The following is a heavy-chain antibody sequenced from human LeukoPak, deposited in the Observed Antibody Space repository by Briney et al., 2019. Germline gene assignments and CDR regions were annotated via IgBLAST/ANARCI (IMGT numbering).Heavy chain of an antibody. V-gene: IGHV4-4*07. J-gene: IGHJ4*02. CDR2: IYTSGST. CDR3: ARSHYDFWSGYYSLNNYHFDY. CDR1: GGSISSYY. D-gene: IGHD3-3*01. Sequence: PSETLSLTCTVSGGSISSYYWSWIRQPAGKGLEWIGRIYTSGSTNYNPSLKSRVTMSVDTSKNQFSLKLSSVAAADTAVYYCARSHYDFWSGYYSLNNYHFDYWGQGTLVTVSS.